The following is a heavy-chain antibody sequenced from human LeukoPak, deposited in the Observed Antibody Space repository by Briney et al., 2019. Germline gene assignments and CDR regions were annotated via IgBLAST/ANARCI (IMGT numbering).Heavy chain of an antibody. Sequence: SETLSLTCAVYGESFNRYYWSWIRQPPGKGLEWIAEIYHDGNTNYNPSLKSRVTISVDTSKNQFSLKLSSVTAADTAVYYCARDRSGSYHYYYYYMDVWGKGTTVTVSS. CDR3: ARDRSGSYHYYYYYMDV. CDR1: GESFNRYY. J-gene: IGHJ6*03. D-gene: IGHD1-26*01. CDR2: IYHDGNT. V-gene: IGHV4-34*01.